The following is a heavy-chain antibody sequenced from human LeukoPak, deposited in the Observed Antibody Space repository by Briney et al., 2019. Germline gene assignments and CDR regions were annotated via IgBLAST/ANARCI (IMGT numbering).Heavy chain of an antibody. D-gene: IGHD6-6*01. J-gene: IGHJ4*02. CDR1: GFTFSNYA. V-gene: IGHV3-64*01. CDR3: ATSSLDY. Sequence: GGSLRLSXAASGFTFSNYAMHWVRQAPGKGLEYVSTISSNGGSTYYANSVKGRFTISRDNSKNTLYLQMGSLRAEDMAVYHCATSSLDYWGQGALVTVSS. CDR2: ISSNGGST.